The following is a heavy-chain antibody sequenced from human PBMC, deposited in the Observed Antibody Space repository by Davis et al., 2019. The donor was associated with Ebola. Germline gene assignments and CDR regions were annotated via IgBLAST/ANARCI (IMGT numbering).Heavy chain of an antibody. CDR2: ISYDGSNK. D-gene: IGHD3-3*01. CDR3: AKDQPLYYDFWSGYQDV. Sequence: LKISCAASRFTFSSYGMHWVRQAPGKGLEWVAVISYDGSNKYYADSVKGRFTISRDNSKNTLYLQMNSLRAEDTAVYYCAKDQPLYYDFWSGYQDVWGQGTTVTVSS. J-gene: IGHJ6*02. CDR1: RFTFSSYG. V-gene: IGHV3-30*18.